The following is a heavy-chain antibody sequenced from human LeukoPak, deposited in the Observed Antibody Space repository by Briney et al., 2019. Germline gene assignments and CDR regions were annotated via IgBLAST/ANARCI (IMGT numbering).Heavy chain of an antibody. CDR1: GGSLTIGSHY. Sequence: SETLSLTCTVSGGSLTIGSHYWTWIRQHPGKGLEWIGYIHPSGITDYNPSLQSRVTMSLDTSQNQFSLKLTSVTAADMAIYYCARGQDAFKTGYWGQGTLVTVSS. V-gene: IGHV4-31*03. D-gene: IGHD5-24*01. CDR3: ARGQDAFKTGY. CDR2: IHPSGIT. J-gene: IGHJ4*02.